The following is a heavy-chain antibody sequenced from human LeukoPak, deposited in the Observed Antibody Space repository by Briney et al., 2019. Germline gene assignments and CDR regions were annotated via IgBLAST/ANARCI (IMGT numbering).Heavy chain of an antibody. CDR2: ISSSSSYI. CDR3: ARSRGCSSTSCYVNWFDP. V-gene: IGHV3-21*01. CDR1: GFTFSSYS. D-gene: IGHD2-2*01. Sequence: PGGSLRLSCAASGFTFSSYSMNWVRQAPGKGLEWVSSISSSSSYIYCADSVKGRFTISRDNAKNSLYLQMNSLRAEDTVVYYCARSRGCSSTSCYVNWFDPWGQGTLVTVSS. J-gene: IGHJ5*02.